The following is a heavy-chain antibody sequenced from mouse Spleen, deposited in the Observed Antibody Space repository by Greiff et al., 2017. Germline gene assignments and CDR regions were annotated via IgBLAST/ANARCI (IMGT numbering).Heavy chain of an antibody. CDR3: ARADYYGSSYVAWFAY. Sequence: EVHLVESGGGLVQPGGSRKLSCAASGFTFSDYGMAWVRQAPGKGPEWVAFISNLAYSIYYADTVTGRFTISRENAKNTLYLEMSSLRSEDTAMYYCARADYYGSSYVAWFAYWGQGTLVTVSA. D-gene: IGHD1-1*01. CDR1: GFTFSDYG. J-gene: IGHJ3*01. CDR2: ISNLAYSI. V-gene: IGHV5-15*02.